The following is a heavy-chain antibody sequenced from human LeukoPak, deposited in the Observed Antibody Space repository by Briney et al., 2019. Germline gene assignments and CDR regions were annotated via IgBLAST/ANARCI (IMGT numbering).Heavy chain of an antibody. J-gene: IGHJ4*02. CDR1: GYTFTGYY. Sequence: LEASVKVSCKASGYTFTGYYMHWVRQAPGQGLEWMGWMNPKSGGTNYAQKFEARVTMNRDTSISTAYMELSRLRFDDTAVYYCARSPDILTGEKFDYWGQGTLVTVSS. CDR3: ARSPDILTGEKFDY. V-gene: IGHV1-2*02. CDR2: MNPKSGGT. D-gene: IGHD3-9*01.